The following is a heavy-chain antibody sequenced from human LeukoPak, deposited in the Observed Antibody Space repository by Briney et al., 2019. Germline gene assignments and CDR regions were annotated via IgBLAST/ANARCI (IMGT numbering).Heavy chain of an antibody. CDR2: INHSGST. Sequence: SETLSLTCAVYGGSFSGYYWSWIRQPPGNGLEWIGEINHSGSTNYNPSLKSRVTISVDTSKNQFSLKLSSVTAADTAVYYCATKTQIAAADHNWFDPWGQGTLVTVSS. CDR3: ATKTQIAAADHNWFDP. CDR1: GGSFSGYY. V-gene: IGHV4-34*01. J-gene: IGHJ5*02. D-gene: IGHD6-13*01.